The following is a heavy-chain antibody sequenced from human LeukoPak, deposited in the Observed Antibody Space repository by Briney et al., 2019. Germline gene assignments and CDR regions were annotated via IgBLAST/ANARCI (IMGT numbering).Heavy chain of an antibody. CDR2: ISPNGGST. D-gene: IGHD2-8*02. V-gene: IGHV3-64*04. Sequence: GGSLRLSCSASGFTFSAYAMHWVRQAPGKGLEYVSAISPNGGSTYYADSVKGRWTISRDNSRNTLYLEMNSLRPEDTAIYYCAKPRTTGLGWAQFDYWGQGSLVTVSS. CDR3: AKPRTTGLGWAQFDY. J-gene: IGHJ4*02. CDR1: GFTFSAYA.